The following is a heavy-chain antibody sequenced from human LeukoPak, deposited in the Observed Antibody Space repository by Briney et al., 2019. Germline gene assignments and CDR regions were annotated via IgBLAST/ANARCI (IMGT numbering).Heavy chain of an antibody. J-gene: IGHJ4*02. D-gene: IGHD6-13*01. CDR2: ISGTGGDT. CDR3: SLVPNY. V-gene: IGHV3-23*01. Sequence: GGSLRLSCAASGLTFSRHAMSWVRQAPRKGLEWASSISGTGGDTYYADAVKGRFTISRDNSKNTLYLQMNSLRAEDTAVYYCSLVPNYWGQGTLVTVSS. CDR1: GLTFSRHA.